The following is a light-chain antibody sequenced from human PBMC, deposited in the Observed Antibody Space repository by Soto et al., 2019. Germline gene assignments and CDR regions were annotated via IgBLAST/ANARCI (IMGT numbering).Light chain of an antibody. V-gene: IGKV1-5*01. CDR3: HQYENLWP. Sequence: IRSPQSTSTLSASVGDRVTITFRASQSISSCLAWYQHKPGKAPKLLIYDACNLDSGVPSRFSGSGSGTEFSLTISNLQPDDWVTYYCHQYENLWPFGQGTQVEI. J-gene: IGKJ1*01. CDR1: QSISSC. CDR2: DAC.